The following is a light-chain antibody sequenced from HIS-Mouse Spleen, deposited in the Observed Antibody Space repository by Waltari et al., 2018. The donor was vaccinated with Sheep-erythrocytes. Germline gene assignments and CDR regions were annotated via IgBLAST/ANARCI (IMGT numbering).Light chain of an antibody. CDR1: KLGDKY. CDR2: QDS. Sequence: YELTQPPSVSVSPGQTASITCSGDKLGDKYACWYQQKPGQSPVLVIYQDSKRPPGSPERFSGSNSGNTATLTISGTQAMDEADYYCQTWDSSTAWVFGGGTKLTVL. CDR3: QTWDSSTAWV. V-gene: IGLV3-1*01. J-gene: IGLJ3*02.